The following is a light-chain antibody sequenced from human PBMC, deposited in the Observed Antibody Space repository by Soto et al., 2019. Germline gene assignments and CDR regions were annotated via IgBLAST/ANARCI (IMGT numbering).Light chain of an antibody. CDR1: QSVSSN. Sequence: EIVMTQSPATLSVSPGERATLYCRASQSVSSNLAWYQQKPGQAPRLLIYGASTRATGIPARFSGSGSGTEFTLTISSLQSEDFAVYYCQQYNNWPPGVTFGPGTKVDIK. CDR2: GAS. CDR3: QQYNNWPPGVT. J-gene: IGKJ3*01. V-gene: IGKV3-15*01.